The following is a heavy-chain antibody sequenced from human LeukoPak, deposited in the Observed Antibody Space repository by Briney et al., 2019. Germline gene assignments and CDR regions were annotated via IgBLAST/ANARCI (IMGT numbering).Heavy chain of an antibody. CDR3: ARKEAAMNY. J-gene: IGHJ4*02. V-gene: IGHV3-21*01. D-gene: IGHD2-2*01. Sequence: GSLRLSCAASGFTFRIYSINSVRQAPGKGLEWVSSISSSSSYIYYADSVKGRFTISRDNAKNSLYLQMNSLRAEDTAVYYCARKEAAMNYLGQGTLVTVSS. CDR1: GFTFRIYS. CDR2: ISSSSSYI.